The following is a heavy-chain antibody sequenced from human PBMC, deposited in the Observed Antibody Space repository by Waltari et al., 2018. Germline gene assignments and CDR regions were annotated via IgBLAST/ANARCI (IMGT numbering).Heavy chain of an antibody. CDR1: GYTFTGYY. CDR2: IIPIFCTE. V-gene: IGHV1-69*01. D-gene: IGHD5-12*01. Sequence: QVQLVQSGAEVKKPGASVKVSCKASGYTFTGYYMHWVRQAPGQGLEWMGRIIPIFCTENYGQKFQGRVTITADESTSTAYMELSSLRSEDTAVYYCARDLNMEWLPDNSLWGQGTLVTVSS. J-gene: IGHJ4*02. CDR3: ARDLNMEWLPDNSL.